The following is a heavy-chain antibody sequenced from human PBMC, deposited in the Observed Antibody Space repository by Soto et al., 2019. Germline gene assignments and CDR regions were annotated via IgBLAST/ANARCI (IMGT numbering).Heavy chain of an antibody. Sequence: EVQLLESGGGLVQPGGSLRLSCAASGFTFSSYAMSWVRQAPGKGLEWVSAISGSGGSTYYADSVKGRFTISRDNSQKKVYLQMNRPRGEDTGVYYWGKIMGQWRGFDPWGQGTLVTVSS. CDR3: GKIMGQWRGFDP. J-gene: IGHJ5*02. CDR1: GFTFSSYA. D-gene: IGHD6-19*01. CDR2: ISGSGGST. V-gene: IGHV3-23*01.